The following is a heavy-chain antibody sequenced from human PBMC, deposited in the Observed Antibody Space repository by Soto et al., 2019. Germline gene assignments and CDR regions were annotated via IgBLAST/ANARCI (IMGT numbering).Heavy chain of an antibody. D-gene: IGHD1-26*01. J-gene: IGHJ6*02. V-gene: IGHV3-33*01. Sequence: GGSLRLSCAASGFTFSSYGMHWVRQAPGKGLEWVAVIWYDGSNKYYADSVKGRFTISRDNSKNTLYLQMNSLRAEDTAVYYCARGGIVGAIEKYYYYYGMDVWGQGTTVTVSS. CDR2: IWYDGSNK. CDR3: ARGGIVGAIEKYYYYYGMDV. CDR1: GFTFSSYG.